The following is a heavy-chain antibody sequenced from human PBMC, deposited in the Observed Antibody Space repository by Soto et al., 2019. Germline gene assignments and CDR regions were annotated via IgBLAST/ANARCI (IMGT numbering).Heavy chain of an antibody. Sequence: ASVKVSCKASGGTFSSYAISWVRQAPGQGLEWMGGIIPIFGTANYAQKFQGRVTITADESTSTVYMELSSLRSEDTAVYYCARSEGGVASTLNYWGQGTPVTVSS. V-gene: IGHV1-69*13. CDR1: GGTFSSYA. J-gene: IGHJ4*02. CDR3: ARSEGGVASTLNY. D-gene: IGHD6-19*01. CDR2: IIPIFGTA.